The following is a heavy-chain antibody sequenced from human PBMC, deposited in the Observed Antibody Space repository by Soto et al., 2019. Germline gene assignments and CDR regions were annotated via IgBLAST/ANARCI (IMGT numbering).Heavy chain of an antibody. CDR3: VRDSHGCDY. Sequence: QVQLVQSGAEVKKPGASVKVSCKASGYTFTNYAMHWVRQAPGQRLEWMGWINAGNGNTKYSQKFQDRVTITRDTSASTAYMELSSLTSEDTAVYYCVRDSHGCDYWGQGTLVTVSS. J-gene: IGHJ4*02. D-gene: IGHD6-19*01. CDR1: GYTFTNYA. CDR2: INAGNGNT. V-gene: IGHV1-3*01.